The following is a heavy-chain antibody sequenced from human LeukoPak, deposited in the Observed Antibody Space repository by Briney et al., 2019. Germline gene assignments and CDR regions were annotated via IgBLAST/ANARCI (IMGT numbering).Heavy chain of an antibody. CDR2: IYSGGST. CDR3: ARAGLYCSGGSCYHFDY. D-gene: IGHD2-15*01. V-gene: IGHV3-53*01. CDR1: GFTFSSNY. J-gene: IGHJ4*02. Sequence: PGGSLGLSCVASGFTFSSNYMSWVRQAPGKGLEWVSVIYSGGSTYYADSVKGRFTISRDNSKNTLYLQMNSLRAEDTAVYYCARAGLYCSGGSCYHFDYWGQGTLVTVSS.